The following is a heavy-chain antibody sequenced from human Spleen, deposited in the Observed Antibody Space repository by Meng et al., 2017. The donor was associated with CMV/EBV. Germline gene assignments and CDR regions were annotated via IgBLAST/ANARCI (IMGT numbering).Heavy chain of an antibody. CDR1: GGSIRSSSYY. CDR2: IYYSGSA. CDR3: ARVKATTGSSTVWFDP. D-gene: IGHD1-1*01. J-gene: IGHJ5*02. Sequence: GSLRLSCTVSGGSIRSSSYYWGWIRQSPGKGLEWIGSIYYSGSAYYNPSLKSRVTTSVDTSKNQFSLKLSSVTAADTSVYYCARVKATTGSSTVWFDPWGQGTLVTVSS. V-gene: IGHV4-39*01.